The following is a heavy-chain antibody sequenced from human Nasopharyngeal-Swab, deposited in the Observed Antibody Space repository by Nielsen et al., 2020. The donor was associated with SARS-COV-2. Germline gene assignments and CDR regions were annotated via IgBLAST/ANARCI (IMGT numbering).Heavy chain of an antibody. CDR2: ISAYNGNT. D-gene: IGHD3-22*01. CDR3: ARGRWDDSSGYYYPRGRYSWFDP. V-gene: IGHV1-18*04. CDR1: GYTFTSYG. Sequence: ASVKVSCKASGYTFTSYGISWVRQAPGQGLEWMGWISAYNGNTNYAQKLQGRVTMTTDTSTSTAYMELRSLRSDDTAVYYCARGRWDDSSGYYYPRGRYSWFDPWGQGTLVTVSS. J-gene: IGHJ5*02.